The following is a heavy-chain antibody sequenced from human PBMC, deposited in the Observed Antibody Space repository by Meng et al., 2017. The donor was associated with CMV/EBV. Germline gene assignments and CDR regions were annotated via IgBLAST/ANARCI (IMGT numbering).Heavy chain of an antibody. D-gene: IGHD6-13*01. Sequence: ESLKISCAASGFALSNYDLSWVRQAPGKGLEWIGSIYYSGSTYYNPSLKSRVTISVDTSKNQFSLKLSSVTAADTAVYYCARGPGYSSSHPLYWGQGTLVTVSS. CDR2: IYYSGST. CDR1: GFALSNYD. J-gene: IGHJ4*02. CDR3: ARGPGYSSSHPLY. V-gene: IGHV4-39*07.